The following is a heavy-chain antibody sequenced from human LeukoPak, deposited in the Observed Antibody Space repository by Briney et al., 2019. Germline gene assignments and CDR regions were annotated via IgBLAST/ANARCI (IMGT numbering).Heavy chain of an antibody. CDR1: GYTFTSYG. Sequence: ASVKVSCKASGYTFTSYGISWVRQAPGQGLEWMGGIIPIFGTANYAQKFQGRVTITADESTSTAYMELSSLRSEDTAVYYCAREVGRYCSSTSCESDAFDIWGQGTMVTVSS. CDR2: IIPIFGTA. D-gene: IGHD2-2*01. CDR3: AREVGRYCSSTSCESDAFDI. J-gene: IGHJ3*02. V-gene: IGHV1-69*13.